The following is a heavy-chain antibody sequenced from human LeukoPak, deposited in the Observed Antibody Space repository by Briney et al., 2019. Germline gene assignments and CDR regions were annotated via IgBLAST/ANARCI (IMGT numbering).Heavy chain of an antibody. CDR2: INPNSGGT. V-gene: IGHV1-2*02. J-gene: IGHJ4*02. D-gene: IGHD2-2*01. Sequence: ASVKVSCKASGYTFTGYYMHWVRQAPGQGLERMGWINPNSGGTNYAQKFQGRVTMTRDTSISTAYMELSRLRSDDTAVYYCARLLDCSSTSCYDYWGQGTLVTVSS. CDR1: GYTFTGYY. CDR3: ARLLDCSSTSCYDY.